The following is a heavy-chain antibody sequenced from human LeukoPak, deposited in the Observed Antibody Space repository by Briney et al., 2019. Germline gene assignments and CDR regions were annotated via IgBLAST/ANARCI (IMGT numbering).Heavy chain of an antibody. CDR2: ISASVFTK. V-gene: IGHV3-23*01. Sequence: GGSLRLSCAASGFIFNNFAMSWVRQAPGKGLEWVSDISASVFTKTYADSVKGRFTISRDNSKNTVSLQMNSVRVEDTAIYYCAKSLRGYSGYDSFGGQGTQVTVSS. CDR3: AKSLRGYSGYDSF. D-gene: IGHD5-12*01. CDR1: GFIFNNFA. J-gene: IGHJ4*02.